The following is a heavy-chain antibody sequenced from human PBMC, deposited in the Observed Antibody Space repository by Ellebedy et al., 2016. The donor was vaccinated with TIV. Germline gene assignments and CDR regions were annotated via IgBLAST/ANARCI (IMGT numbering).Heavy chain of an antibody. CDR2: IDLSGWST. D-gene: IGHD3-10*01. Sequence: AASVKVSCKASGYTFTSYYMHWVRQAPGLGLEWMGIIDLSGWSTSYAQTFQGRITVTRDTSTSTLYMELSGLRSEDTAVYYCARSTVRGKYYFDYWGQGTLVTVSS. CDR1: GYTFTSYY. J-gene: IGHJ4*02. V-gene: IGHV1-46*01. CDR3: ARSTVRGKYYFDY.